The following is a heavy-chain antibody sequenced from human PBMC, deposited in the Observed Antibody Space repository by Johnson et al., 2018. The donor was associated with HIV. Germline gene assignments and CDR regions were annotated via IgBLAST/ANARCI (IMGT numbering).Heavy chain of an antibody. CDR3: ARGGADHDAFDI. CDR2: ISYDGSKK. V-gene: IGHV3-30*03. Sequence: QVQLVESGGGVVQPGRSLRLSCAASGLTFSSYGMHWVRQAPGKGLEWVAVISYDGSKKYYAGSVKGRFTISRDNSKTTLYLQMNSLRAEDTAVYYCARGGADHDAFDIWGQGTMVTVSS. D-gene: IGHD1-26*01. J-gene: IGHJ3*02. CDR1: GLTFSSYG.